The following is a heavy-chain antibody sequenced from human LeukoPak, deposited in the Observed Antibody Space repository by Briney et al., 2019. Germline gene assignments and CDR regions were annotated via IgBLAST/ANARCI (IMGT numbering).Heavy chain of an antibody. Sequence: KPGGSLRLSCAASGFTFSSYSMNWVRQAPGKGLEWVSSISSSSYIYYADSVKGRFTISRDNAKNSLYLQMNSLRAEDTALYYCARATYDSSGYYPEGAFDIWGQGTMVTVSS. CDR3: ARATYDSSGYYPEGAFDI. V-gene: IGHV3-21*04. D-gene: IGHD3-22*01. CDR2: ISSSSYI. CDR1: GFTFSSYS. J-gene: IGHJ3*02.